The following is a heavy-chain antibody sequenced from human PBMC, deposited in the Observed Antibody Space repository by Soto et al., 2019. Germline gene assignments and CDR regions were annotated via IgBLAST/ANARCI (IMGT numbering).Heavy chain of an antibody. J-gene: IGHJ5*02. CDR2: IYWDDDN. V-gene: IGHV2-5*02. D-gene: IGHD3-10*01. CDR3: AHHVSASPAGWFDP. Sequence: QITLKESGPALVKPTQTLTLTCTFSGFSLSTSGEAVGWIRQPPGEALEWLALIYWDDDNRYNPTLKTRLTITKDTAKNQVVRTLTNMDPVDTATYYCAHHVSASPAGWFDPWGQGILVTVSS. CDR1: GFSLSTSGEA.